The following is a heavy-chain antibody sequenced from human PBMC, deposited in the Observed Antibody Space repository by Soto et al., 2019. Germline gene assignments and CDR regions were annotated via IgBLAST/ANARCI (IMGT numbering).Heavy chain of an antibody. CDR3: ARSVGFWSGYSVPWGGVLYYYGRDV. CDR1: GGTFSSYA. Sequence: SGGTFSSYAIGWVRQAPGQGLEWMGGIIPIFGTANYAQKFQGRVTITADESTSTAYMELSSLRSEDTAVYYCARSVGFWSGYSVPWGGVLYYYGRDVWGQGTRVTVSS. J-gene: IGHJ6*02. V-gene: IGHV1-69*01. CDR2: IIPIFGTA. D-gene: IGHD3-3*01.